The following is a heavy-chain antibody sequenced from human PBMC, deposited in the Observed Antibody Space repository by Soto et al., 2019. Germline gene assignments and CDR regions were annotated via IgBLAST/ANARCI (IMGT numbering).Heavy chain of an antibody. V-gene: IGHV1-69*02. CDR3: ARTHRFLEWLLHEGGWFDP. CDR2: IIPILGIA. Sequence: QVQLVQSGAEVKKPGSSVKVSCKASGGTFSSYTISWVRQAPGQGLEWMGRIIPILGIANYAQKFQGRVTITADKSTSTAYMELSSLRSEDTAVYYCARTHRFLEWLLHEGGWFDPWGQGTLVTVSS. J-gene: IGHJ5*02. CDR1: GGTFSSYT. D-gene: IGHD3-3*01.